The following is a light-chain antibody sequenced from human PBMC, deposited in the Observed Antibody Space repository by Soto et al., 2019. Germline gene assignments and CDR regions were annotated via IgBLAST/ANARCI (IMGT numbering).Light chain of an antibody. CDR2: KAS. CDR1: QSISSW. CDR3: QQYNSYSWP. J-gene: IGKJ1*01. V-gene: IGKV1-5*03. Sequence: DIQMTQSPSTLSASVGDRVTITCRANQSISSWLAWYQQKPGKAPKLLIYKASSLESGVPSRFSGSGSGTEFTLTISSLQPDDFATYYCQQYNSYSWPFGQGTKVEIK.